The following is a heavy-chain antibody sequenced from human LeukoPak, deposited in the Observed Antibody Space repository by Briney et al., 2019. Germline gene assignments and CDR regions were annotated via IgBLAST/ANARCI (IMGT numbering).Heavy chain of an antibody. D-gene: IGHD2-21*02. Sequence: GGSLRLSCAASGFTFSSYAMSWVRQAPGKGLEWVSAISGSGGSTYYADSVKGRFTISRDNSKNTLYLQMNSLRAEDTAIYYCSRDRGGGDIYFDYWGQGTLVTVSS. CDR2: ISGSGGST. J-gene: IGHJ4*02. CDR3: SRDRGGGDIYFDY. CDR1: GFTFSSYA. V-gene: IGHV3-23*01.